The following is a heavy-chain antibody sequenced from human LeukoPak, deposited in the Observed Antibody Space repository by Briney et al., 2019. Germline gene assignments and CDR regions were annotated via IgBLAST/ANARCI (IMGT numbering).Heavy chain of an antibody. D-gene: IGHD2-15*01. V-gene: IGHV4-59*01. CDR2: IYYSGST. CDR3: ARNREVVAADRRFNSWFDP. Sequence: SETLSLTCTVSGGSISSYYWSWIRQPPGKGLEWIGYIYYSGSTNYNPSLKSRVTISVDTSKNQFSLKLSSVTAADTAVYYCARNREVVAADRRFNSWFDPWGQGTLVTVSS. J-gene: IGHJ5*02. CDR1: GGSISSYY.